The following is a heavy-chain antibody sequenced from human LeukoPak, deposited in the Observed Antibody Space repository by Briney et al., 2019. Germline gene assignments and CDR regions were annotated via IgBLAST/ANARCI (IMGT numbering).Heavy chain of an antibody. CDR2: ITSRGEST. D-gene: IGHD3-22*01. CDR1: GFTFSIYA. CDR3: ARDRPNYYGSDGHYYRRDGDY. V-gene: IGHV3-23*01. Sequence: GGSLRLSCAASGFTFSIYAMSWVRQAPGKGPQWVSSITSRGESTWYVDSVEGRFTITRDNSENTLYLQMHSLRAEDTAVYYCARDRPNYYGSDGHYYRRDGDYWGRGTLVSVSS. J-gene: IGHJ4*02.